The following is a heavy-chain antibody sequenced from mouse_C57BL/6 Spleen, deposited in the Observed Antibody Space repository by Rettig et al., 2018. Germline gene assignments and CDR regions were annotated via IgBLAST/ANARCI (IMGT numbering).Heavy chain of an antibody. CDR3: TRADGYYDYYAMDY. J-gene: IGHJ4*01. D-gene: IGHD2-3*01. CDR2: IDPETGGT. Sequence: QVQLQQSGAELVRPGASVTLSCKASGYTFTDYEIHWVRQTPVHGLEWIGAIDPETGGTAYNQKFKGKAILTADKSSSTAYIELRSLTSEDSAVYYCTRADGYYDYYAMDYWGQGTSVTVSS. CDR1: GYTFTDYE. V-gene: IGHV1-15*01.